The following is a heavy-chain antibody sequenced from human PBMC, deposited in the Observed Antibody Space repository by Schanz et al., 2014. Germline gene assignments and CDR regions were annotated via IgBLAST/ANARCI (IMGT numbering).Heavy chain of an antibody. D-gene: IGHD3-10*01. CDR3: ARGIITMVRGGDVGAFDI. J-gene: IGHJ3*02. CDR1: GFTFSTYW. V-gene: IGHV3-33*08. Sequence: VQLVESGGGLVQPGGSLRLSCAASGFTFSTYWMHWVRQAPGKGVEWVALISYDGSSKNHADSVQGRFTISRDNSKNALYLQMDSLRAEDTAVYYCARGIITMVRGGDVGAFDIWGQGTMVTVSS. CDR2: ISYDGSSK.